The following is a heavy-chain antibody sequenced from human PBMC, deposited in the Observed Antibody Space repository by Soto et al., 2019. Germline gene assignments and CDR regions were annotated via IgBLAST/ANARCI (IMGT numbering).Heavy chain of an antibody. J-gene: IGHJ4*02. D-gene: IGHD2-8*01. V-gene: IGHV3-30*04. CDR2: ISYDGRNE. CDR3: ARDGCPNGVCFNDY. CDR1: GFSFSSYA. Sequence: GGSLRLSCAASGFSFSSYAMHWVRQAPGKGLEWLSFISYDGRNEYYADSVKGRFTVSRDSSENTLYLQINTLKPEDTAVYYCARDGCPNGVCFNDYWGQGTLVTVSS.